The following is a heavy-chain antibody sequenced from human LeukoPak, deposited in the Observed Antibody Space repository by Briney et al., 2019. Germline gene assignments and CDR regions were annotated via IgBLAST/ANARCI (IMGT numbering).Heavy chain of an antibody. V-gene: IGHV5-51*01. CDR1: GYSFTSYW. Sequence: GESLKISCKGSGYSFTSYWIAWVRQMPGKGLERMGIIYPSDSETTYSPSFQGQVTISADKSISTAYLQWSSLTASDTAMYYCARSVGATPLDYWGQGTPVTVSS. CDR2: IYPSDSET. D-gene: IGHD1-26*01. J-gene: IGHJ4*02. CDR3: ARSVGATPLDY.